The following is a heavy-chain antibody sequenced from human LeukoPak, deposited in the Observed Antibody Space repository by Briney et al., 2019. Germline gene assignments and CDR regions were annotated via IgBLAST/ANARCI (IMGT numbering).Heavy chain of an antibody. D-gene: IGHD3-22*01. CDR3: ARIYDSSGYYYGSGVYGMDV. J-gene: IGHJ6*02. CDR1: GFTFSSYG. Sequence: GRSLRLSCAASGFTFSSYGMHWVRQAPGKGLEWVAVIWYDGSNKYYADSVKGRFTISRDNSKNTLYLQMNSLRAEDTAVYYCARIYDSSGYYYGSGVYGMDVWGQGTTVTVSS. CDR2: IWYDGSNK. V-gene: IGHV3-33*01.